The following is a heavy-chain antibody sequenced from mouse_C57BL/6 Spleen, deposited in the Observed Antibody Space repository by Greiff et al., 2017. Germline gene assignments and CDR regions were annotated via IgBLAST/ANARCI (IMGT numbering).Heavy chain of an antibody. D-gene: IGHD1-1*01. CDR2: IRLKSDNYAT. Sequence: EVKLQESGGGLVQPGGSMKLSCVASGFTFSNYWMNWVRQSPEKGLEWVAQIRLKSDNYATHYAESVKGRFTISRDDSKSSVYLQMNNLRAEDTGIYYCTAYYYGSSLYYAMDYWGQGTSVTVSS. CDR1: GFTFSNYW. J-gene: IGHJ4*01. CDR3: TAYYYGSSLYYAMDY. V-gene: IGHV6-3*01.